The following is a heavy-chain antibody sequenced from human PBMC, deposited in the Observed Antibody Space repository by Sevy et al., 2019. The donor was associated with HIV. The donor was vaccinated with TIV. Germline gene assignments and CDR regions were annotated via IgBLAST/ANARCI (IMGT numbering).Heavy chain of an antibody. CDR3: VRAIAADGSF. J-gene: IGHJ4*02. CDR2: LKQDGSVK. Sequence: GGSLRLSCAASGFSLNIYWMSWVRQAPGKGLEWVANLKQDGSVKYYVDSVKGRFTISRDNARNLLYLQMNSLRAEDTALYYCVRAIAADGSFWGQGTLVTVSS. CDR1: GFSLNIYW. V-gene: IGHV3-7*01. D-gene: IGHD6-13*01.